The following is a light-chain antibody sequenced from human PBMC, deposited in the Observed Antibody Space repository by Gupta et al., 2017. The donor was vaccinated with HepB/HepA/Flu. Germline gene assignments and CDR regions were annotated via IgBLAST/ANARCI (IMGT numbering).Light chain of an antibody. J-gene: IGKJ2*01. V-gene: IGKV1-33*01. CDR2: DAS. CDR3: QHYDNSPKYT. CDR1: RDISNY. Sequence: DTQMTQSPSSLSASVGDRVPITFQANRDISNYLNWYQQKTGKDPKLLIFDASILETGVPSRFSRSSSGTDFTFTINSLQPEDTATYYCQHYDNSPKYTFGQGTNLEI.